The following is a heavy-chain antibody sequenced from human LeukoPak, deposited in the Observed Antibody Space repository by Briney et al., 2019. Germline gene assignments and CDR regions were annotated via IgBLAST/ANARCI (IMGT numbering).Heavy chain of an antibody. CDR1: GFTFSSYG. V-gene: IGHV3-30*18. J-gene: IGHJ4*02. Sequence: RRSLRLSCAAPGFTFSSYGMHWVRQAPGKGLGWVSVISYDESITYYADTAKGRFTISRDNSKNTLYLQMNSLRADDTAVYYCAKVNSWDQLLSKGGIPFDYWGQGTLVTVSS. D-gene: IGHD2-2*01. CDR2: ISYDESIT. CDR3: AKVNSWDQLLSKGGIPFDY.